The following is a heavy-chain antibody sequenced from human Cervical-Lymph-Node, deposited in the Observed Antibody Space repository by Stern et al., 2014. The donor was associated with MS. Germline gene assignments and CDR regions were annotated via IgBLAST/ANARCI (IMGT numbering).Heavy chain of an antibody. D-gene: IGHD5-24*01. J-gene: IGHJ4*02. CDR1: GASIVPYY. V-gene: IGHV4-59*08. CDR3: ARLTYNYGTPDY. Sequence: VQLVESGPGLVKPSETLSLTCTVSGASIVPYYWNWIRQPPGKGLEWIGYIYYSGTTNYNPSFESRVTMSTNTSENPISLMLTPVPAADTAVYYCARLTYNYGTPDYWGQGTLVAVSS. CDR2: IYYSGTT.